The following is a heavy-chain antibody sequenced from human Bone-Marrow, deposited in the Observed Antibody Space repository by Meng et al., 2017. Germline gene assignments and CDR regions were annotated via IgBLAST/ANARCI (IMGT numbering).Heavy chain of an antibody. D-gene: IGHD3-22*01. J-gene: IGHJ4*02. Sequence: GESLKISCTASGFTFGDYAMSWFRQAPGKGLEWVGFIRSKAYGGTTEYAASVKGRFTISRDDSKSIAYLQMNSLKTEDTAVYYCTRDAYYDSSGYFPCYYWGQGTLVTVSS. CDR2: IRSKAYGGTT. CDR3: TRDAYYDSSGYFPCYY. V-gene: IGHV3-49*03. CDR1: GFTFGDYA.